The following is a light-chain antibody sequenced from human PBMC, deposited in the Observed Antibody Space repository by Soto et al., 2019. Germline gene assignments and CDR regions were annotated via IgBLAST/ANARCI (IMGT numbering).Light chain of an antibody. J-gene: IGKJ3*01. CDR1: ETVDNNY. CDR3: QQYGRSPT. Sequence: ETVLTQSPGTLPLSPGDKATLSCRASETVDNNYIAWYQQRRGQPPRLLIAGHYRRAPGIPDRFRGTGSGTYFTPTISRLEPEDFAVYYCQQYGRSPTFGPGTNV. CDR2: GHY. V-gene: IGKV3-20*01.